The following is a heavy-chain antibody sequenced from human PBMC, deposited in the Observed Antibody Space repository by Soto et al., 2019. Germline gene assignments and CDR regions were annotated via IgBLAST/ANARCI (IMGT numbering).Heavy chain of an antibody. D-gene: IGHD4-17*01. CDR1: GFTFSSYA. J-gene: IGHJ6*02. V-gene: IGHV3-23*01. Sequence: GGSLRLSCAASGFTFSSYAMSWVRQAPGKGLEWVSAISGSGGSTYYADSVKGRFTISRDNSKNTLYLQMNSLRAEDTAVYYCAKGPLTPYEEDYGDYYYYYGMDVWGQGTTVTVSS. CDR3: AKGPLTPYEEDYGDYYYYYGMDV. CDR2: ISGSGGST.